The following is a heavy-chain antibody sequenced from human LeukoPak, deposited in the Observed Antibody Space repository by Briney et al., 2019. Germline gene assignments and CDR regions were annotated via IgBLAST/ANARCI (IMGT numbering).Heavy chain of an antibody. D-gene: IGHD6-13*01. CDR3: AREVSSWYYFDY. CDR1: GGSISSSSYY. V-gene: IGHV4-39*07. J-gene: IGHJ4*02. CDR2: IYYSGRT. Sequence: PSETLSLTCTVSGGSISSSSYYWGWIRQPPGKGLEWIGSIYYSGRTYYNPSLKSRVTISVDTSKNQFSLKLSSVTAADTAVYYCAREVSSWYYFDYWGQGTLATVSS.